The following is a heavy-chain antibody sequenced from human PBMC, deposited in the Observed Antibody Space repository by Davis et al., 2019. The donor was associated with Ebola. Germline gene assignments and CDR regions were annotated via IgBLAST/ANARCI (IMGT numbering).Heavy chain of an antibody. CDR1: GYTFTTHG. CDR3: ARDFGDFCLDV. D-gene: IGHD3/OR15-3a*01. V-gene: IGHV1-18*04. J-gene: IGHJ6*02. CDR2: ISSYNGDI. Sequence: ASVKVSCKASGYTFTTHGISWVRLATGQGLDWMGWISSYNGDIKYAQKFQGRVTTTTDTSSNTVHLELRSLRSDDTAVYYCARDFGDFCLDVWGQGTTVTVSS.